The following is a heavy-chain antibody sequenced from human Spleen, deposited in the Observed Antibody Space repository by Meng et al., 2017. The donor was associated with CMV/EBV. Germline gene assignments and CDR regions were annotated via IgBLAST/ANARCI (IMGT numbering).Heavy chain of an antibody. Sequence: SGPTLVKPTPALTLTCTFSGFSLSTSGAGVGWIRQPPGKALEWHGLLYWNDDERYSTSLKSRLTITKDTSKNQVGLTLTDMDPVDTATYNCAHNLFGSWLHYWGQGTLVTVSS. CDR3: AHNLFGSWLHY. CDR1: GFSLSTSGAG. V-gene: IGHV2-5*01. J-gene: IGHJ4*02. D-gene: IGHD3-10*01. CDR2: LYWNDDE.